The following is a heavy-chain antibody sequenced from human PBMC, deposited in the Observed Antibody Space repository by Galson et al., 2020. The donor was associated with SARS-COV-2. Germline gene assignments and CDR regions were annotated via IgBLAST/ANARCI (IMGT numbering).Heavy chain of an antibody. CDR2: IYYNGST. D-gene: IGHD3-10*01. J-gene: IGHJ5*02. CDR1: SGSISSYY. V-gene: IGHV4-59*13. Sequence: SETLSLTCTVSSGSISSYYWSWIRQPPGKGLEWIGYIYYNGSTNYNPSLKSRVTISVDTSKNQFSLKLSSVTAADTAVYHCARAITMVPLVWFDPWGQGTLVTVSS. CDR3: ARAITMVPLVWFDP.